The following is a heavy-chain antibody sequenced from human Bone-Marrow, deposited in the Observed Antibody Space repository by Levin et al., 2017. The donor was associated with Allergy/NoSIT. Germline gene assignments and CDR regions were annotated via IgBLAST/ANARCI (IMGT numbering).Heavy chain of an antibody. Sequence: GGSLRLSCAASGFTFDDYAMHWVRQAPGKGLEWVSGISWNSGSIGYADSVKGRFTISRDNAKNSLYLQMNSLRAEDTALYYCAKEDKGSTIFGVVPGLGGYYGMDVWGQGTTVTVSS. CDR2: ISWNSGSI. CDR3: AKEDKGSTIFGVVPGLGGYYGMDV. J-gene: IGHJ6*02. CDR1: GFTFDDYA. D-gene: IGHD3-3*01. V-gene: IGHV3-9*01.